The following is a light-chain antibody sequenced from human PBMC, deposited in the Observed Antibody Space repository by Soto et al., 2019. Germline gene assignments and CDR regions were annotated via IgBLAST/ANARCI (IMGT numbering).Light chain of an antibody. CDR2: GAS. Sequence: EIVLTQSPGTLPLSPWQISTASSRASQGISNSLAWYQQKPGQAPRLLIYGASTRPTGVSARFSGSGSGTDFSLTISSLEPEDFAVYYCQQRSALPWTFGQGTKVDIK. V-gene: IGKV3D-11*01. J-gene: IGKJ1*01. CDR1: QGISNS. CDR3: QQRSALPWT.